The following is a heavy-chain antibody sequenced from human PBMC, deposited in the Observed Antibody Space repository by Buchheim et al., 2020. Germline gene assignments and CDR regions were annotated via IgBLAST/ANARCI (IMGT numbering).Heavy chain of an antibody. CDR1: GFIFSSYS. Sequence: EVQLVESGGGLVQPGGSLRLSCTASGFIFSSYSMNWVRQAPGKGLEWVSYISSSSSTIYYADSVKGRFTISRDNAKNSLYLQMNSLRAEDTAVYYCARDSLGATGWDYFDYWGQGTL. CDR3: ARDSLGATGWDYFDY. D-gene: IGHD1-26*01. J-gene: IGHJ4*02. V-gene: IGHV3-48*01. CDR2: ISSSSSTI.